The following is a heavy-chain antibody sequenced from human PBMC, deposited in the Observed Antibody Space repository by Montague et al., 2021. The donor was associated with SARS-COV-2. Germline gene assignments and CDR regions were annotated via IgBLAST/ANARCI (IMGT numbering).Heavy chain of an antibody. CDR2: IYYSGST. V-gene: IGHV4-59*08. CDR3: ARSSGSYSTFDF. D-gene: IGHD3-10*01. Sequence: SETLSLTCTVSGGSISSSYWTWIRQPPGQGLEWIGYIYYSGSTSYNPSLKSSVTMSVDTSKNQFSLKLSSVTAADTAVYYCARSSGSYSTFDFWGQGTLVTVSS. J-gene: IGHJ4*02. CDR1: GGSISSSY.